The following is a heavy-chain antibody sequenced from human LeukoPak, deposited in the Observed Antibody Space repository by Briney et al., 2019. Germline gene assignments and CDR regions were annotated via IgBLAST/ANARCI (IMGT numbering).Heavy chain of an antibody. CDR2: INSDGSST. D-gene: IGHD5-12*01. V-gene: IGHV3-74*01. CDR1: GFTFSSYW. CDR3: ARDGATFSGYDWYYYMDV. J-gene: IGHJ6*03. Sequence: GGSLRLSCAASGFTFSSYWMHWVRQAPGKGLVWVSRINSDGSSTNYADSVKGRFTISRDNAKNTLHLQMNSLRAEDTAVYYCARDGATFSGYDWYYYMDVWGKGTTVTVSS.